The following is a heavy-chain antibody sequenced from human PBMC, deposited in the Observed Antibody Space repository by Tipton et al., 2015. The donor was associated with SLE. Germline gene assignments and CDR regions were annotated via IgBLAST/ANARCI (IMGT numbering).Heavy chain of an antibody. CDR2: IYYKGST. J-gene: IGHJ4*02. Sequence: TLSLTCTVSGGSVNGHYWNWIRQAPGKGLEWIGYIYYKGSTDYKSSLKSRLTISIDTSKNQVSLKLTSVTAADTAVYYCARALLFGVVAVRGPFDYWGQGTLVTVSS. V-gene: IGHV4-59*02. D-gene: IGHD3-3*01. CDR1: GGSVNGHY. CDR3: ARALLFGVVAVRGPFDY.